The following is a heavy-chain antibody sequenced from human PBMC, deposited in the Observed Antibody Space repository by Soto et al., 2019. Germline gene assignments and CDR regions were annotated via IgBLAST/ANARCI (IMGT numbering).Heavy chain of an antibody. V-gene: IGHV3-33*01. J-gene: IGHJ4*02. D-gene: IGHD3-16*02. CDR2: IWFDGSNE. CDR1: GFTFSHFG. CDR3: ARDQAGPYDYVWGSYRYTGFFDY. Sequence: QVQLIESGGGVVQPGTSLRLSCAASGFTFSHFGMNWVRQAPGKGLEWVAVIWFDGSNEYYADSVKGRFSISRDNSKKPLYMQMNSLRAEDTAVYYCARDQAGPYDYVWGSYRYTGFFDYWGQGTLVTVSS.